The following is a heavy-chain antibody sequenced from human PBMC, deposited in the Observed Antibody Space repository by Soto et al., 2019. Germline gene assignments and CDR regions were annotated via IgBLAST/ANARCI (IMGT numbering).Heavy chain of an antibody. CDR3: ARDPGGATGFDP. V-gene: IGHV1-18*01. J-gene: IGHJ5*02. CDR1: GYSFTVYG. D-gene: IGHD1-1*01. Sequence: QVQLVQSGAEVKKPGASVKVSCTTFGYSFTVYGISWVRQAPGQGLEWMGWMSTYTGDTNYARKFRGRVTMTTDISTSTASMELRSLTSDDTAVYYCARDPGGATGFDPWGQGTPVIVST. CDR2: MSTYTGDT.